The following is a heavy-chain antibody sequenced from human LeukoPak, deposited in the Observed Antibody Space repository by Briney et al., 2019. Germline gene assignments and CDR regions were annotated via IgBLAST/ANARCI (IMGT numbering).Heavy chain of an antibody. D-gene: IGHD3-9*01. CDR2: ISYDGGSK. CDR3: ARDRTEVRYFRVFDY. V-gene: IGHV3-30*04. Sequence: GGSLRLSCAASGFTFSSFPMHWGRQAPRKGLEWGAVISYDGGSKYYTDSVKGRFTISRDNSKNTLYLQMNTQRAEDTAVYYRARDRTEVRYFRVFDYWGQGALVTVSS. J-gene: IGHJ4*02. CDR1: GFTFSSFP.